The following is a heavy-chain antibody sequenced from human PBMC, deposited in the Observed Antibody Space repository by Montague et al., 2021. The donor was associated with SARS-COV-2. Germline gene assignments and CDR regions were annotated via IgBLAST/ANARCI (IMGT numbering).Heavy chain of an antibody. Sequence: SETLSLTCSVSGDSISNDHSYWGWLRQHPGKGLEWIASISFGGTAYYSPSLERRVTLSVYTSKNQFSLFMTYMTAADAATYYCVRDWLYYGGIACPRAQYAIDVWGRGTPGTVSS. CDR3: VRDWLYYGGIACPRAQYAIDV. CDR2: ISFGGTA. J-gene: IGHJ6*02. CDR1: GDSISNDHSY. V-gene: IGHV4-39*02. D-gene: IGHD2-21*01.